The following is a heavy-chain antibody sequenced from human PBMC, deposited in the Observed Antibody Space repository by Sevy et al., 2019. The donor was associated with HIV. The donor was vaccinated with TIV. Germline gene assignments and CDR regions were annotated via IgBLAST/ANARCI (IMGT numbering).Heavy chain of an antibody. CDR1: GGSISSYY. D-gene: IGHD6-13*01. CDR2: IYTSGST. Sequence: SETLSLTCTVSGGSISSYYWSWIRQPAGKGLEWIGGIYTSGSTNYNPSLKSRVTMSVDTSNNQFSLKLRAVTAADTAVYYCARVGYSSSWYFDYWGQGTLVTVSS. V-gene: IGHV4-4*07. J-gene: IGHJ4*02. CDR3: ARVGYSSSWYFDY.